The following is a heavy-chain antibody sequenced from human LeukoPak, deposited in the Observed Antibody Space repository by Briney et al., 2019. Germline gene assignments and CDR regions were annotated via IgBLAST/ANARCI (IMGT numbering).Heavy chain of an antibody. Sequence: GGSLRLSCAASGFTFSSYAMSWVRQAPGKGREWVSAISGSGGSTYYADSVKGRFTISRDNSKNTLYLQMDSLRAEDTAVYYCAKDWELGRERWFDPWGQGTLVTVSS. CDR2: ISGSGGST. D-gene: IGHD1-26*01. CDR1: GFTFSSYA. J-gene: IGHJ5*02. CDR3: AKDWELGRERWFDP. V-gene: IGHV3-23*01.